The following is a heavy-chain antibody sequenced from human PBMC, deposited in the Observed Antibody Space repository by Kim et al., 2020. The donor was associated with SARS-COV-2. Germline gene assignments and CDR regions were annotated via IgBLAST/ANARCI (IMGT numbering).Heavy chain of an antibody. D-gene: IGHD1-26*01. J-gene: IGHJ4*02. Sequence: YTNYADSVKGRFTISRDNAKNSLYLQMNSLRAEDTAVYYCARSGAMGLDYWGQGTLVTVSS. CDR3: ARSGAMGLDY. V-gene: IGHV3-11*03. CDR2: YT.